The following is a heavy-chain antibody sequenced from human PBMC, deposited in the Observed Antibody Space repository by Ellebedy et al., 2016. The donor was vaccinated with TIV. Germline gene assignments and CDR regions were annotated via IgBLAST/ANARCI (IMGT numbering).Heavy chain of an antibody. CDR1: GDSISSGTYY. Sequence: SETLSLXCTVSGDSISSGTYYWSWVRQHPVKGLEWLGYMYYSGRTYYNPSLKSRVIISMDTPNNQFSLMLYSVTDADTAVYFCARGAGLVGMDVWGKGNMVTVSS. D-gene: IGHD2-15*01. CDR2: MYYSGRT. J-gene: IGHJ6*03. V-gene: IGHV4-31*03. CDR3: ARGAGLVGMDV.